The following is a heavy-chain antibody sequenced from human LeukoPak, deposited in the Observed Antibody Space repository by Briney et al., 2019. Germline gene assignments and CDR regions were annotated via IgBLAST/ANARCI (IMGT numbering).Heavy chain of an antibody. D-gene: IGHD5-24*01. J-gene: IGHJ6*03. CDR3: AKCGDGYNSGYYYYYMDV. Sequence: PGGSLRLSCAASGFTFSSYAMTWVRQAPGKGLEWVSAIGGSGGSTHYADSVKGQFTISRDNSKNTLFLQMNSLRAEDTAVYYCAKCGDGYNSGYYYYYMDVWGKGTTVTVSS. CDR1: GFTFSSYA. V-gene: IGHV3-23*01. CDR2: IGGSGGST.